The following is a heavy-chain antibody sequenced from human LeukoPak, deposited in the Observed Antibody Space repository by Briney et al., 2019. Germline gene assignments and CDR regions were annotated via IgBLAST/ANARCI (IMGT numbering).Heavy chain of an antibody. CDR1: GFTFSSYA. D-gene: IGHD6-13*01. J-gene: IGHJ6*02. CDR3: ARGIAAAVSGLVNYYGMDV. CDR2: ISYDGSNK. V-gene: IGHV3-30*04. Sequence: GGSLRLSCAASGFTFSSYAMHWVRQAPGKGLEWVAVISYDGSNKYYADSVKGRFTISRDNSKNTLYLQMNSLRAEDSAVYYCARGIAAAVSGLVNYYGMDVWGQGTTVTVSS.